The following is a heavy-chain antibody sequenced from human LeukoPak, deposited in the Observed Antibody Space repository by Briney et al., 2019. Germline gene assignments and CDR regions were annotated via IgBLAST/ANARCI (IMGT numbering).Heavy chain of an antibody. D-gene: IGHD2-2*01. J-gene: IGHJ5*02. CDR2: ISSSSSAI. CDR1: GFTFSSYG. Sequence: GGSLRLSCAASGFTFSSYGMNWVRQAPGKGLEWVSYISSSSSAIYYADSVKGRFTISRDNVKDSLYLQMNSLRDEDTAVYYCARASTYQLLLSTSWGQETLVTVSS. CDR3: ARASTYQLLLSTS. V-gene: IGHV3-48*02.